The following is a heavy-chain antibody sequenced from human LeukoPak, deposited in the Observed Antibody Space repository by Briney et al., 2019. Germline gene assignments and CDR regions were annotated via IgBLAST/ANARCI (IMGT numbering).Heavy chain of an antibody. CDR1: GFTFGDYA. J-gene: IGHJ4*02. D-gene: IGHD2/OR15-2a*01. CDR2: IRSKAYGGTT. CDR3: TREVIGCFDY. Sequence: GGSLRLSCTASGFTFGDYAMGWVRQAPGKGLEWVGFIRSKAYGGTTEYAASVKGRFTISRDDSKSIAYLRMNSLKTEDTAVYYCTREVIGCFDYWGQGTLVTVSS. V-gene: IGHV3-49*04.